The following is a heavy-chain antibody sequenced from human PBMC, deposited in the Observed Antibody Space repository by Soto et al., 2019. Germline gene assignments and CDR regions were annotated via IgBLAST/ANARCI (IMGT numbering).Heavy chain of an antibody. CDR1: GFTFSSYG. V-gene: IGHV3-33*01. CDR3: AREYMVRGVIRLLGY. D-gene: IGHD3-10*01. J-gene: IGHJ4*02. Sequence: PGGSLRLSCAASGFTFSSYGMHWVRQAPGKGLEWVAVIWYDGSNKYYADSVNGRFTISRDNSKNTLYLQMNSLRAEDTAVYYCAREYMVRGVIRLLGYWGQGTLVTVSS. CDR2: IWYDGSNK.